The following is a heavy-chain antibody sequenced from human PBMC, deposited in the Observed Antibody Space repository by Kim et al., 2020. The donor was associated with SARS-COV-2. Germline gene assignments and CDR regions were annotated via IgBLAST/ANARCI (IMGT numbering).Heavy chain of an antibody. CDR3: ARRNGYSYARRINWFDP. D-gene: IGHD5-18*01. V-gene: IGHV5-51*01. Sequence: GESLKISCKGSGYSFTSYWIGWVRQMPGKGLEWMGIIYPGDSDTRYSPSFQGQVTISADKSISTAYLQWSSLKASDTAMYYCARRNGYSYARRINWFDPWGQGTLVTVSS. CDR2: IYPGDSDT. J-gene: IGHJ5*02. CDR1: GYSFTSYW.